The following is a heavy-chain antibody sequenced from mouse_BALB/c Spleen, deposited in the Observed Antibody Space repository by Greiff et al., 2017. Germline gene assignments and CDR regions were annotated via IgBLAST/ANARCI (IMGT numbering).Heavy chain of an antibody. CDR3: TSEGDRGCFDY. V-gene: IGHV1S135*01. CDR2: IDPYSGGT. Sequence: VQLQQSGPELEKPGASVKISCKASGYSFTGYNMNWVKQSNGKSLEWIGNIDPYSGGTSYNQKFKGKATLTVDKSSSTANMHIKSLASDDSAVYYTTSEGDRGCFDYWGQGTTLTVSS. CDR1: GYSFTGYN. J-gene: IGHJ2*01.